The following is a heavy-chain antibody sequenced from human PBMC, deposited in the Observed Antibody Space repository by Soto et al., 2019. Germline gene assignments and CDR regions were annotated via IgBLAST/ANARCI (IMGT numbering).Heavy chain of an antibody. V-gene: IGHV1-2*04. Sequence: ASVKVSCKASGYTFTGYYMHWVRQAPGQGLEWMGWINPNSGGTNYAQKFQGWVTMTRDTSISTAYMELSRLRSDDTAVYYFARSGYYYDSSGYLRPFDYWGQGTLVTVSS. J-gene: IGHJ4*02. CDR1: GYTFTGYY. D-gene: IGHD3-22*01. CDR2: INPNSGGT. CDR3: ARSGYYYDSSGYLRPFDY.